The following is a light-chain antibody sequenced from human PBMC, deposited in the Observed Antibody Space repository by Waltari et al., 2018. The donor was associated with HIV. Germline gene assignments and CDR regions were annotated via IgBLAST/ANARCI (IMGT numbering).Light chain of an antibody. V-gene: IGLV2-8*01. Sequence: QSALTQPPSASGSPGQAVTISCTGTSSDVCGHSSVSWYQQHPGKAPKLIISEVTKRPSGVPDRFSGSKSGNTASLTVSGLQAEDEGDYFCSSYSGRNRSVIFGGGTRVTVL. J-gene: IGLJ2*01. CDR2: EVT. CDR1: SSDVCGHSS. CDR3: SSYSGRNRSVI.